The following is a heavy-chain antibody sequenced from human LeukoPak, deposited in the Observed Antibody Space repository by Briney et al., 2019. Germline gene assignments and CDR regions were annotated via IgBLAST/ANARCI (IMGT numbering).Heavy chain of an antibody. CDR3: ARGSQPNIVVVPAAIDY. J-gene: IGHJ4*02. Sequence: ASVKVSCKASGYTFTSYGISWVRQAPGQGLEWMGWISAYNGNTNYAQKLQGRVTMTTDTSTSTAYMELRSLRSDDTAVYYCARGSQPNIVVVPAAIDYWGQGTLVTVSS. CDR1: GYTFTSYG. CDR2: ISAYNGNT. V-gene: IGHV1-18*01. D-gene: IGHD2-2*01.